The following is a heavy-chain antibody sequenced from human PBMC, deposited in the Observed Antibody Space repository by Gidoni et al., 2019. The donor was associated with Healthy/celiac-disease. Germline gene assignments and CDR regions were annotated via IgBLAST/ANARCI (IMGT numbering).Heavy chain of an antibody. J-gene: IGHJ5*02. CDR3: ARGGYYGSGSDNWFDP. D-gene: IGHD3-10*01. CDR2: IYYSGST. CDR1: GASISSYY. V-gene: IGHV4-59*01. Sequence: QVQLQESGPGLVKPSETLSLTCTVPGASISSYYWSWIGQPPGKGLEWIGYIYYSGSTNYNPSLKSRVTISVDTSKNQFSLKLSSVTAADTAVYYCARGGYYGSGSDNWFDPWGQGTLVTVSS.